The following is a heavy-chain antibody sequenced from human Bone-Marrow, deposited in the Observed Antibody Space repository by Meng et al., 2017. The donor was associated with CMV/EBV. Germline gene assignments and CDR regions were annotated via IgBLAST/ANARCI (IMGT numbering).Heavy chain of an antibody. V-gene: IGHV3-74*01. J-gene: IGHJ4*02. Sequence: SGFTFSSYWMHWVRQAPGKGLVWVSRINSDGSSTSYADSVKGRFTISRDNAKNTLYLQMNSLRAEDTAVYYCASLWGYCSSTSCYDYWGQGTLVTVSS. CDR1: GFTFSSYW. CDR3: ASLWGYCSSTSCYDY. CDR2: INSDGSST. D-gene: IGHD2-2*01.